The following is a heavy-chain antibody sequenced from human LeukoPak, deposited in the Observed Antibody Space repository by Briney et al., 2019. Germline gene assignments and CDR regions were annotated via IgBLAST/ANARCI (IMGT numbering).Heavy chain of an antibody. D-gene: IGHD3-9*01. CDR3: AKEAHYPHMGTYLVTIDS. CDR1: GFTFSSYS. V-gene: IGHV3-21*04. Sequence: GGSLRLSCAASGFTFSSYSMNWVRQAPGKGLEWVSSISSSSSYIYYADSVKGRFTISRDNSKNTLYLQMSSLRAEDTALYYCAKEAHYPHMGTYLVTIDSWGQGTLVTVSS. CDR2: ISSSSSYI. J-gene: IGHJ4*02.